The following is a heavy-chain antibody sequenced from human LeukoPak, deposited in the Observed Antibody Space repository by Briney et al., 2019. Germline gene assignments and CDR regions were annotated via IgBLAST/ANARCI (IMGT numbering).Heavy chain of an antibody. Sequence: GGSLRLSCSASGFTFTSYAMHWVRQAPGKGLQYVSAINNNGGTTFYADSVKGRFTISRDNSKNTLYLQMSSLRAEDTAVYYCVKVGTSGWPGPYYFDCWGQETLVTVSS. CDR1: GFTFTSYA. J-gene: IGHJ4*02. CDR3: VKVGTSGWPGPYYFDC. V-gene: IGHV3-64D*06. CDR2: INNNGGTT. D-gene: IGHD6-19*01.